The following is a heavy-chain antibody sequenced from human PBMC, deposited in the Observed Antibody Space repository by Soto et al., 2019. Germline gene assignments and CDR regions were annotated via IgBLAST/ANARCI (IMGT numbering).Heavy chain of an antibody. Sequence: SETLSLTCAVSSGSISSSNWWSWVRQPPGKGLEWIGEIYHSGSTNYNPSLKSRVTISVDKSKNQFSLKLSSVTAADTAVYYCASLYGSGSLFDYWGQGTLVTVSS. CDR3: ASLYGSGSLFDY. D-gene: IGHD3-10*01. J-gene: IGHJ4*02. V-gene: IGHV4-4*02. CDR2: IYHSGST. CDR1: SGSISSSNW.